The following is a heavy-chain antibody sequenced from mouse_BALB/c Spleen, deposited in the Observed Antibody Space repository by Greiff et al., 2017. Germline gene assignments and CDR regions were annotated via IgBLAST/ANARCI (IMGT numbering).Heavy chain of an antibody. CDR1: GFNIKDTY. CDR2: IDPANGNT. CDR3: ALYYGNYGYAMDY. D-gene: IGHD2-1*01. J-gene: IGHJ4*01. Sequence: VQLQQSGAELVKPGASVKLSCTASGFNIKDTYMHWVKQRPEQGLEWIGRIDPANGNTKYDPKFQGKATITADTSSNTAYLQLSSLTSEDTAVYYCALYYGNYGYAMDYWGQGTSVTVSA. V-gene: IGHV14-3*02.